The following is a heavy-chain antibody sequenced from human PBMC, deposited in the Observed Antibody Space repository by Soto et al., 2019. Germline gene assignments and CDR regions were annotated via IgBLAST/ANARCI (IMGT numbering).Heavy chain of an antibody. J-gene: IGHJ4*02. V-gene: IGHV3-30*18. CDR2: ISYHGSDK. CDR3: GKDNLTAAVTKGGY. Sequence: QVQLVESGGGVVQPGRSLRLSCAASGFTFSNYGMHWVRQAPGKGLEWVAVISYHGSDKYYADSVKGRFTISRDNSKNTLYLEMERPGAEDTAVYYCGKDNLTAAVTKGGYWGQGTLVNVSS. D-gene: IGHD4-17*01. CDR1: GFTFSNYG.